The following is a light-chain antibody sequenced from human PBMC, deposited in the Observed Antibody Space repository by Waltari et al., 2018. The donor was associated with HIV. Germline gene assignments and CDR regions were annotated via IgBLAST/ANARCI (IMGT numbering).Light chain of an antibody. Sequence: QSALTQPASVSGSPGQSITISCTGTSSDIGSYNRVSWYQQHPGKAPKLMIYDVSHRPSGVSDRFSGSKSGNTASLTISGLQAEDEAHYYCSSYTTSSTFFGGGTKLTVL. CDR3: SSYTTSSTF. J-gene: IGLJ2*01. V-gene: IGLV2-14*01. CDR1: SSDIGSYNR. CDR2: DVS.